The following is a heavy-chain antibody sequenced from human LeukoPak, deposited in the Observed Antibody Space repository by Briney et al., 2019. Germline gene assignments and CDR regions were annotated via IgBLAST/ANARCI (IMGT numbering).Heavy chain of an antibody. Sequence: ASVKVYCKASGYRFTDFSIYWVRQAPGQGLEWMGWFNPNTGDAKYAEKFQGWITMTSDTSIRTAYMEIRSLKSDDTAIYYCATGGPQTSGEKRGLDYWGQGTLVTVSS. CDR1: GYRFTDFS. V-gene: IGHV1-2*04. J-gene: IGHJ4*02. CDR3: ATGGPQTSGEKRGLDY. D-gene: IGHD6-25*01. CDR2: FNPNTGDA.